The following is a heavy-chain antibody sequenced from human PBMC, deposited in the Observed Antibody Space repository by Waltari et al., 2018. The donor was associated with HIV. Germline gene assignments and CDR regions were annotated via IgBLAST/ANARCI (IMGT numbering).Heavy chain of an antibody. CDR1: GFTFRSYW. J-gene: IGHJ4*02. CDR2: MSTDGNSV. D-gene: IGHD3-22*01. CDR3: ARGSGYYYFDY. Sequence: EVQLVESGGGLVQPGGPLRLSCAASGFTFRSYWMHWVRQVPGKGLEWILGMSTDGNSVRSADSVKGRFTISRDNTKNTLYLQMNSLRVEDTAVYYCARGSGYYYFDYWGQGTRVTVSS. V-gene: IGHV3-74*01.